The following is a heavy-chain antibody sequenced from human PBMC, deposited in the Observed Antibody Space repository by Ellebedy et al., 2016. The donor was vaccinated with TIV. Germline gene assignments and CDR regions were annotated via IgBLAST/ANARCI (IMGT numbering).Heavy chain of an antibody. CDR1: DFSFDNAW. CDR3: TRGAVAGSFEL. J-gene: IGHJ4*02. D-gene: IGHD6-19*01. CDR2: NKSKGAGGTT. V-gene: IGHV3-15*07. Sequence: PGGSLRLSCAASDFSFDNAWMDWVRQAQGKGLEWVGRNKSKGAGGTTDYTTPVKGRFTISRDDSKNTLYLQMSSLKTEDTAVYFCTRGAVAGSFELWGQGTLVTVSS.